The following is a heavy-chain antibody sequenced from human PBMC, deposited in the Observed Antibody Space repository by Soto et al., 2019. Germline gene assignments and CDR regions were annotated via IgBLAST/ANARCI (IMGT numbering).Heavy chain of an antibody. J-gene: IGHJ4*02. CDR2: INPNSGGT. D-gene: IGHD3-22*01. Sequence: GASVKVSCKASGYTFTGYYMHWVRQAPGQGLEWMGWINPNSGGTNYAQKFQGWVTMTRDTSISTAYMELSRLRSDDTAVYYCARGAYDSSGYEIDYWGQGTLVTVSS. CDR1: GYTFTGYY. V-gene: IGHV1-2*04. CDR3: ARGAYDSSGYEIDY.